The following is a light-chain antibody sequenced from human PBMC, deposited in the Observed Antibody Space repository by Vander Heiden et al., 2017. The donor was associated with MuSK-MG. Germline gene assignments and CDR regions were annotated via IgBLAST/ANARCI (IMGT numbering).Light chain of an antibody. CDR3: QEWDSSTVV. Sequence: SYELTQPPSVSVSPGQTASIPCSGDKLGDKYAYWYQQKPGQSPVLVIYQDNKRPSGIPERFSGSNSGNTATLTISGTQAMDEAYYYCQEWDSSTVVFGPGTKVTVL. CDR2: QDN. CDR1: KLGDKY. J-gene: IGLJ1*01. V-gene: IGLV3-1*01.